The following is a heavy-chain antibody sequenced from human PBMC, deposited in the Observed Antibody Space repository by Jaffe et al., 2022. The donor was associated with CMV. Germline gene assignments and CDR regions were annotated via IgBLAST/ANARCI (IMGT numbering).Heavy chain of an antibody. J-gene: IGHJ4*02. D-gene: IGHD6-13*01. CDR1: GFTFSSYG. CDR3: ARDPDGVGSSPSN. V-gene: IGHV3-33*08. CDR2: IWYDGSNK. Sequence: QVQLVESGGGVVQPGRSLRLSCAASGFTFSSYGMHWVRQAPGKGLEWVAVIWYDGSNKYYADSVKGRFTISRDNSKNTLYLQMNSLRAEDTAVYYCARDPDGVGSSPSNWGQGTLVTVSS.